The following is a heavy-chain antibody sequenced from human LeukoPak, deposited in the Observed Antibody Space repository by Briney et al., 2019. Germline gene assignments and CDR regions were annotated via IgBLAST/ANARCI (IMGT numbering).Heavy chain of an antibody. CDR3: ARGRYSSGWYADYFDY. CDR2: INHSGST. D-gene: IGHD6-19*01. CDR1: GGSFSGYY. J-gene: IGHJ4*02. V-gene: IGHV4-34*01. Sequence: SETLSLTCAVYGGSFSGYYWSWIRQPPGKGLEWICEINHSGSTNYNPSLKSRVTISVDTSKNQFSLKLSSVTAADTAVYYCARGRYSSGWYADYFDYWGQGTLVTVSS.